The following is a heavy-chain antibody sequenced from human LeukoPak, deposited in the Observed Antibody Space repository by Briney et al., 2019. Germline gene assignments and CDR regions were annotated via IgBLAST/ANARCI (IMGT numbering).Heavy chain of an antibody. CDR1: GSTFTRYG. J-gene: IGHJ4*02. CDR2: ISAYNGNT. D-gene: IGHD3-22*01. Sequence: GASVKVSCKASGSTFTRYGISWVRQAPGQGLVWMGWISAYNGNTNYAQKLQGRVTMTTDTSTSTAYMELRSLRSDDTAVYYCARDAYYDSSGYYSHTYFDYWGQGTLVTVSS. V-gene: IGHV1-18*01. CDR3: ARDAYYDSSGYYSHTYFDY.